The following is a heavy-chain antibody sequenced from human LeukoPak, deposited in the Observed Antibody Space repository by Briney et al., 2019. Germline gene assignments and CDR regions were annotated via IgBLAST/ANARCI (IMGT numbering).Heavy chain of an antibody. CDR2: ISSSSSYI. V-gene: IGHV3-21*01. CDR1: GFSLSSYW. CDR3: AREPYYDFWSGYNDY. D-gene: IGHD3-3*01. Sequence: GGSLRLSCAASGFSLSSYWMSWVRQAPGKGLEWVSSISSSSSYIYYADSVKGRFTISRDNAKNSLYLQMNSLRAEDTAVYYCAREPYYDFWSGYNDYWGQGTLVTVSS. J-gene: IGHJ4*02.